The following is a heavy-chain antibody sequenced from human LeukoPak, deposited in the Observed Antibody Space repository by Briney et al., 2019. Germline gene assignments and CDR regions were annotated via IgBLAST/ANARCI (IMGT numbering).Heavy chain of an antibody. V-gene: IGHV4-39*07. CDR3: ARDTATGSY. J-gene: IGHJ4*01. CDR2: IYYSGST. CDR1: GGSISSSSYH. D-gene: IGHD1-1*01. Sequence: SETLSLTCTVSGGSISSSSYHWGWIRQPPGKGLEWIGSIYYSGSTYYNPSLKSRVTISVDTSKNQFSLKLTSVNAADTAIYYCARDTATGSYWGQGTLVTVSS.